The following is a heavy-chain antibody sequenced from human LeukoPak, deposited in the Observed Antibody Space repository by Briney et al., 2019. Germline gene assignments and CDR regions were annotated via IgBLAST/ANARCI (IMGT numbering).Heavy chain of an antibody. V-gene: IGHV3-23*01. D-gene: IGHD6-13*01. J-gene: IGHJ4*02. CDR2: ISAGGGIT. CDR1: GFTFSNYA. CDR3: AKDLRYSSSWYPFDY. Sequence: GGSLRLSCTASGFTFSNYALSWVRQAPGKGLEWVSGISAGGGITYYADSLKGLFTISRDNSRNTVYLQMNSLRAEDTAVYYCAKDLRYSSSWYPFDYWGQGTLVTVSS.